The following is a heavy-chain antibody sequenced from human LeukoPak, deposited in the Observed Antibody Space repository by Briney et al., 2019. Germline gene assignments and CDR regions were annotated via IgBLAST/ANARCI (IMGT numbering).Heavy chain of an antibody. D-gene: IGHD3-10*01. CDR2: IYTSGST. V-gene: IGHV4-61*02. CDR1: GGSISSGSYY. CDR3: ARVGLLWFGELSGAFDI. J-gene: IGHJ3*02. Sequence: SQTLSLTCTVSGGSISSGSYYWSWIRQPAGKGLEWIGRIYTSGSTNYNPSLKSRVTISVDTSKNQFSLKLSSVTAADTAVYYCARVGLLWFGELSGAFDIWGQGTMVTVSS.